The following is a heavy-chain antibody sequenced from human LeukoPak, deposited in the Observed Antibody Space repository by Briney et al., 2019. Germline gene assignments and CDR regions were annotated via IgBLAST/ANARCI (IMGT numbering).Heavy chain of an antibody. V-gene: IGHV4-59*01. D-gene: IGHD3-10*01. CDR3: ARYYYGSGSYPYYYYYYGMDV. Sequence: PSETLSLTCTVSGGSISSYYWSWIRQPPGKGLEWIGYIYYSGSTNYNPSLRSRVTISVDTSKNQFSLKLSSVTAADTAVYYCARYYYGSGSYPYYYYYYGMDVWGQGTTVTVSS. CDR1: GGSISSYY. J-gene: IGHJ6*02. CDR2: IYYSGST.